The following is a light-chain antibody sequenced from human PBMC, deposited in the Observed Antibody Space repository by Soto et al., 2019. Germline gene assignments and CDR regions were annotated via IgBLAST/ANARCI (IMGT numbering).Light chain of an antibody. CDR1: QSVSSY. CDR2: EAS. J-gene: IGKJ4*01. CDR3: QQRSNWPLT. V-gene: IGKV3-11*01. Sequence: EIVLTQSPATLSLSPGERATLSCRASQSVSSYLAWYQQKPGQAPRILIYEASNRATGIPPRFSGSESGTDFTLTISSLEPEDFAVYSCQQRSNWPLTFGGGTKVEVK.